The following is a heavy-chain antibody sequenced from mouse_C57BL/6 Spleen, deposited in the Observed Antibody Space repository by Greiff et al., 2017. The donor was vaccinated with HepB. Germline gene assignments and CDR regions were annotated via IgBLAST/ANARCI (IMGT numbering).Heavy chain of an antibody. J-gene: IGHJ2*01. CDR3: ARGATVLPFDY. Sequence: VQLQQSGPGLVKPSQSLSLTCSVTGYSITSGYYWNWIRQFPGNKLEWMGYISYDGSNNYNPSLKNRISITRDTSKNQFFLKLNSVTTEDTATYYCARGATVLPFDYWGQGTTLTVSS. CDR1: GYSITSGYY. D-gene: IGHD1-1*01. CDR2: ISYDGSN. V-gene: IGHV3-6*01.